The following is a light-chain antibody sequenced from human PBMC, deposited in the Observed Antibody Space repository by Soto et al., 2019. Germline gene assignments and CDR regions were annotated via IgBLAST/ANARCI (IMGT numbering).Light chain of an antibody. V-gene: IGKV3-15*01. Sequence: EIVMTQSPATLSVSPGERATLYCKASQRISSNLAWYQQKPGQPPRLLIYGASTRASGIPARFSGSGSGTEFTLTTSRLQSEDFALYYCQQYNIWPPYTFGQGTKVDIK. J-gene: IGKJ2*01. CDR1: QRISSN. CDR3: QQYNIWPPYT. CDR2: GAS.